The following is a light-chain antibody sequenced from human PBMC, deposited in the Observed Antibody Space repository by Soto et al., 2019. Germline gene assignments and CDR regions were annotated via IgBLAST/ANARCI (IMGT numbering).Light chain of an antibody. J-gene: IGLJ1*01. Sequence: QSLLTQPASVSGSPGQSITISCTGTSSDIGSYNLVSWYQQHPGKAPKLMTYEVSKRPSGVSNRFSGSKSGNTASLTISGLQADDEADYYCCSYAGSSTPYVFGTGTKVTVL. CDR1: SSDIGSYNL. V-gene: IGLV2-23*02. CDR3: CSYAGSSTPYV. CDR2: EVS.